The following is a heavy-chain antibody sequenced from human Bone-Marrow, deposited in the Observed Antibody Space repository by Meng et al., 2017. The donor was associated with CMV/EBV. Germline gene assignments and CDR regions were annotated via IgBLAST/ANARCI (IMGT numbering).Heavy chain of an antibody. CDR2: INHSGST. Sequence: ALFGASFGGSYLISIRPPPGKVLACIAAINHSGSTNYHPSLKRRVTISVDTSKNQFSLKLSSVTAADTAVYYCARETFLEWLRYFELWGRGTLVTVSS. CDR3: ARETFLEWLRYFEL. D-gene: IGHD3-3*01. CDR1: GASFGGSY. J-gene: IGHJ2*01. V-gene: IGHV4-34*01.